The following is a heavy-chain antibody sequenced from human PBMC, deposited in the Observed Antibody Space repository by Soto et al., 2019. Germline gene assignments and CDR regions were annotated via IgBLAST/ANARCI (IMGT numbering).Heavy chain of an antibody. CDR3: ARVRGGWPQYYFDY. V-gene: IGHV4-59*01. Sequence: SETLSLTCTVSGGSISSYYWSWIRQPPGKGLEWIGYIYYSGSTNYNPSLKSRVTISVDTSKNKFSLKLSSVTAADTAVYYCARVRGGWPQYYFDYWGQGTLVTVSS. D-gene: IGHD6-19*01. CDR2: IYYSGST. J-gene: IGHJ4*02. CDR1: GGSISSYY.